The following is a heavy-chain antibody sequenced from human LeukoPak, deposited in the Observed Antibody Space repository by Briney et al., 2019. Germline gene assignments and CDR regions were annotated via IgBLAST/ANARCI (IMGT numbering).Heavy chain of an antibody. CDR2: INPNSGGT. CDR3: ARTGNTYYDILTGYHDY. CDR1: GYTFTGYY. J-gene: IGHJ4*02. V-gene: IGHV1-2*02. Sequence: ASVKVSCEASGYTFTGYYMHWVRQAPGQGLEWMGWINPNSGGTNYAQKFQGRVTMTRDTSISTAYMELSRLRSDDTAVYYCARTGNTYYDILTGYHDYWGQGTLVTVSS. D-gene: IGHD3-9*01.